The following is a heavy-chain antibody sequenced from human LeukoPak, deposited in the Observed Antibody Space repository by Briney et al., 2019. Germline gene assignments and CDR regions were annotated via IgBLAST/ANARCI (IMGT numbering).Heavy chain of an antibody. V-gene: IGHV3-48*04. CDR2: ISSSSSTI. D-gene: IGHD3-16*01. CDR1: GFTFSSYS. CDR3: ARDFYVAVAAFDI. J-gene: IGHJ3*02. Sequence: GGSLRLSCAASGFTFSSYSMNWVRQAPGKGLEWVSYISSSSSTIYYADSVKGRFTISRDNAKNSLYLQMNSLRAEDTAVYYCARDFYVAVAAFDIWGQGTMVTVSS.